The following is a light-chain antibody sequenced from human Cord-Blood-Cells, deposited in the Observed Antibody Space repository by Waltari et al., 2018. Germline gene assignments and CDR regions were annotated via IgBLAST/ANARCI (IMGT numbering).Light chain of an antibody. CDR1: SSDAGSYHL. V-gene: IGLV2-23*01. CDR3: CSYAGSWV. J-gene: IGLJ3*02. CDR2: EGS. Sequence: QSALTQPASVSWSPGQSITISCTGTSSDAGSYHLVSWYQQHPGKAPKLMIYEGSKRPSGVSNRFSGSKSGNTASLTISGLQAEDEADYYCCSYAGSWVFGGGTKLTVL.